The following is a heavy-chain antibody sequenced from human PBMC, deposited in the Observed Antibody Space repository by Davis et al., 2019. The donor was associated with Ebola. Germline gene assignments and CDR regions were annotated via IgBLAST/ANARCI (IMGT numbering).Heavy chain of an antibody. CDR1: GFAFSTYS. D-gene: IGHD3-22*01. CDR2: ISSTSYFI. J-gene: IGHJ3*01. CDR3: ARGGLYDSSGYSHAAFDV. V-gene: IGHV3-21*01. Sequence: GGSLRLSCAASGFAFSTYSVNWVRQAPGKGLEWVSSISSTSYFIYYADSLKGQFTISRDNAKNSLYLQMNSLRAEDTAVYYCARGGLYDSSGYSHAAFDVWGRGTMVTVSS.